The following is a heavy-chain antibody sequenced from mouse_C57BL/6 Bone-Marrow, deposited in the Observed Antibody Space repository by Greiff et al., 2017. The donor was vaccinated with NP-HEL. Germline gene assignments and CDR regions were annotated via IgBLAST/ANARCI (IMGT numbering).Heavy chain of an antibody. CDR2: ISSGSSTI. Sequence: EVKLEESGGGLVKPGASLKLSCEASGFTFSDYGMHWVRQAPEKGLEWVAYISSGSSTIYYADTVKGRFTIARDNAKNTLFLQMTSLRAKDTAMYYCGGAYWGQGTLVTVSA. V-gene: IGHV5-17*01. J-gene: IGHJ3*01. CDR3: GGAY. CDR1: GFTFSDYG.